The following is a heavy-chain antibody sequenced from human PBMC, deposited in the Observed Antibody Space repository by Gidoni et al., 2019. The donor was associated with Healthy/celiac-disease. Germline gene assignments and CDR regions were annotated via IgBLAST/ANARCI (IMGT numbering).Heavy chain of an antibody. J-gene: IGHJ3*02. CDR3: ARALLIQLWLGNAFDI. Sequence: EVQLVESGGGLVKPGGSLRLSCAASGFTFSSYSMNWVRQAPGKGLEWVSSISSSSSYIYYADSVKGRFTISRDNAKNSLYLQMNSLRAEDTAVYYCARALLIQLWLGNAFDIWGQGTMVTVSS. D-gene: IGHD5-18*01. CDR1: GFTFSSYS. CDR2: ISSSSSYI. V-gene: IGHV3-21*01.